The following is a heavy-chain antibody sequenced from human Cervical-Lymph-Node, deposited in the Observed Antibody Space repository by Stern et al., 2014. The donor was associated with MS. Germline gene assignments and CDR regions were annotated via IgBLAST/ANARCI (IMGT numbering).Heavy chain of an antibody. J-gene: IGHJ5*01. CDR3: ARGYSGSWYWIDS. D-gene: IGHD6-13*01. V-gene: IGHV4-59*01. Sequence: VQLVQSGPGLVKPSETLSLTCTVSGGSISSYYWSWIRQPPGKGLEWIGYIYYSGSTNYNPSLKSRVSISVDTSKNQLSLKLSSVTAADTAVYFCARGYSGSWYWIDSWGQGTQVTVSS. CDR2: IYYSGST. CDR1: GGSISSYY.